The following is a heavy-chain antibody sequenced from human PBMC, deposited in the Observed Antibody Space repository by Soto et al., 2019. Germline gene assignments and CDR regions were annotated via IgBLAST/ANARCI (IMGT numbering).Heavy chain of an antibody. CDR1: CFTFTHYG. J-gene: IGHJ6*04. V-gene: IGHV1-18*01. Sequence: GAPVKVSCKASCFTFTHYGISWVRQAPGKGLEWMGWISAYNGNTNYAQKLQGRVTMTTDTSTSTAYMELRSLRSDDTAVYYCARDAHYLVDVWGKGTTVTVSS. CDR3: ARDAHYLVDV. D-gene: IGHD3-10*01. CDR2: ISAYNGNT.